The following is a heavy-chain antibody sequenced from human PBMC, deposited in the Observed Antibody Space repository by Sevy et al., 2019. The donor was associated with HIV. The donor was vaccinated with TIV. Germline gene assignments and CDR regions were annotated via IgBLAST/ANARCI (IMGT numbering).Heavy chain of an antibody. Sequence: GESLKISCAASGFTFSIYAMSWVRQAPGKGLEWVSSISRSGGSTHYADSVKGRLTISRDNSKSTLFLQMNSLRAEDTAVYYCAKVDVVVPVADYGLDVWGQWTTVTVSS. CDR2: ISRSGGST. J-gene: IGHJ6*02. CDR1: GFTFSIYA. D-gene: IGHD2-2*01. V-gene: IGHV3-23*01. CDR3: AKVDVVVPVADYGLDV.